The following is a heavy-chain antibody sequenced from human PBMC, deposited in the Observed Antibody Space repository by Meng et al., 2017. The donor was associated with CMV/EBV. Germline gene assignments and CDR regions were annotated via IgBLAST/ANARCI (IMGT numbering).Heavy chain of an antibody. CDR2: INPNSGGT. V-gene: IGHV1-2*02. Sequence: QGHRLQCGSEVKKPGASVKVACKAYGYTFTGYYMHWVRQAPGQGLEWMGWINPNSGGTNYAQKFQGRVTMTRDTSISTAYMELSRLRSDDTAVYYCARDRVAVAGNHWFDPWGQGTLVTVSS. CDR3: ARDRVAVAGNHWFDP. D-gene: IGHD6-19*01. J-gene: IGHJ5*02. CDR1: GYTFTGYY.